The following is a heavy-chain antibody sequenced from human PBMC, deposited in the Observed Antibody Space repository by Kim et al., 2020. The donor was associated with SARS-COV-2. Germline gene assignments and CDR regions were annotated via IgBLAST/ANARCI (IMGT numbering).Heavy chain of an antibody. Sequence: SETLSLTCTVSGGSISSSSYYWGWIRQPPGKGLEWIGSIYYSGSTYYNPSLKSRVTISVDTTKNKFSLKLSSVTAADTAVYYCARTSVAASSKGAYWGEGTLVTVSS. V-gene: IGHV4-39*01. CDR3: ARTSVAASSKGAY. CDR2: IYYSGST. CDR1: GGSISSSSYY. D-gene: IGHD6-19*01. J-gene: IGHJ4*02.